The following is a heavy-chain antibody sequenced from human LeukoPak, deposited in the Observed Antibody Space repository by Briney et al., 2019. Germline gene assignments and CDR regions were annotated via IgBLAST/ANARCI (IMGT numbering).Heavy chain of an antibody. Sequence: RASVKVSCKASGGTFSSYAISWVRQAPGQGLEWMGRIIPILGIANYAQKFQGRVTITADKSTSTAYMELSSLRSEDTAVYYCARRFRGGLNNWFDPWGQGTLVTVSS. CDR2: IIPILGIA. D-gene: IGHD3-16*01. V-gene: IGHV1-69*04. CDR3: ARRFRGGLNNWFDP. J-gene: IGHJ5*02. CDR1: GGTFSSYA.